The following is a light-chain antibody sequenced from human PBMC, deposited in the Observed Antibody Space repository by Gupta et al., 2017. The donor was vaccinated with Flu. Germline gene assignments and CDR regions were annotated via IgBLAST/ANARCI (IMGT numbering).Light chain of an antibody. J-gene: IGLJ3*02. CDR1: SNDVGSYNL. V-gene: IGLV2-23*01. CDR3: CSYATASWV. Sequence: QSALTQPASVSGSPGQSINISCTGTSNDVGSYNLVSWYQQHPGKVPKLMIYENQKRPSGVSNRFSGSKSGNTASLTISGLQAEDEADYYCCSYATASWVFGGGTKVTVL. CDR2: ENQ.